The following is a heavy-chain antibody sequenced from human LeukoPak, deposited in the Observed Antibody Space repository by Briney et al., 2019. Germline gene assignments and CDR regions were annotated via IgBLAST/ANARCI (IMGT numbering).Heavy chain of an antibody. V-gene: IGHV3-21*01. J-gene: IGHJ4*02. Sequence: GGSLRLSCAASGLTFSSYSMNWVRQAPGKGLEWVSSISSSSSYIYYADSVKGRFTISRDNAKNSLYLQMNSLRAEDTAVYYCARDGGYSYGTRYWGQGTLVTVSS. CDR1: GLTFSSYS. D-gene: IGHD5-18*01. CDR3: ARDGGYSYGTRY. CDR2: ISSSSSYI.